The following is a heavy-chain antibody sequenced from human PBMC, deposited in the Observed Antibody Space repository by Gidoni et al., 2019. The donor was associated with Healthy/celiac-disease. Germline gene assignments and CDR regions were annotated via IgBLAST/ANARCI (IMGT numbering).Heavy chain of an antibody. CDR1: GGSFSGHY. Sequence: QVQLQQWGAGLLKPSETLSLTCGVYGGSFSGHYWTWIRQPPGKGLEWIGEINESGSTNYNPSLKGRVTMSVDTSKNRFSLKLTSVTAADTAVYYCAKEDCSSGSCYVFDSWGQGTLVTVSS. CDR2: INESGST. D-gene: IGHD2-15*01. CDR3: AKEDCSSGSCYVFDS. J-gene: IGHJ4*02. V-gene: IGHV4-34*01.